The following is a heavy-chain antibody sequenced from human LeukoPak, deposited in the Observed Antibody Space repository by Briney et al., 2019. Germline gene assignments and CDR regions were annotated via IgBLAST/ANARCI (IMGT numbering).Heavy chain of an antibody. Sequence: GGSLRLSCAASGFTSSSYSMNWVRQAPGKGLEWVSSISSSSSYIYYADSVKGRFTISRDNAKNSLYLQMNSLRAEDTAVYYCARDSGGLAEIDYWGQGTLVTVSS. CDR1: GFTSSSYS. D-gene: IGHD6-19*01. J-gene: IGHJ4*02. CDR2: ISSSSSYI. V-gene: IGHV3-21*01. CDR3: ARDSGGLAEIDY.